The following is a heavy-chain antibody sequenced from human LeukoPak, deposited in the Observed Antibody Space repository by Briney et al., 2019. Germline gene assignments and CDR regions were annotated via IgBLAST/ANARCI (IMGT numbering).Heavy chain of an antibody. J-gene: IGHJ3*02. CDR1: GGSISSSSSY. CDR3: ARQTSGMAFDI. V-gene: IGHV4-39*01. D-gene: IGHD1-26*01. CDR2: IYYSGNT. Sequence: KPSETLSLTCTVSGGSISSSSSYWGWIRQPPGKGLEWIGTIYYSGNTNYSPSLESRVTVSVDTSTNQFSLKLSSVTAADTAVYHCARQTSGMAFDIWGQGIMVTVSS.